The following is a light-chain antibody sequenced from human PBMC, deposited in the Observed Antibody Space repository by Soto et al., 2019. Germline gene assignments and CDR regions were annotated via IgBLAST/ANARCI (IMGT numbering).Light chain of an antibody. Sequence: QSALTQPRSVSGSPGQSVTISCTGTNSDIGNYNYVSWYQQHPGKAPKVMIYEVSKRPSGVPDRFSGSKSGNTASLTVSGLQAEDEADYYCSSYAGSNNVVFGGGTKLTVL. J-gene: IGLJ2*01. V-gene: IGLV2-8*01. CDR3: SSYAGSNNVV. CDR2: EVS. CDR1: NSDIGNYNY.